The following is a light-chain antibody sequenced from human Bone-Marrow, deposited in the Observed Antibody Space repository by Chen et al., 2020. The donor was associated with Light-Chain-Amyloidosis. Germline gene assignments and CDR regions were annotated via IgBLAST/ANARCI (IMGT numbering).Light chain of an antibody. CDR3: QSADSSGTYEVI. Sequence: SYERTQTPSVSVFPGQTARITCSGDDLPTKYAYWYQQKPGQAPVLVIHRDTERPSGISERFSGSSSGTTATLTISGVQAEDEADYHCQSADSSGTYEVIFGGGTKLTVL. CDR1: DLPTKY. V-gene: IGLV3-25*03. J-gene: IGLJ2*01. CDR2: RDT.